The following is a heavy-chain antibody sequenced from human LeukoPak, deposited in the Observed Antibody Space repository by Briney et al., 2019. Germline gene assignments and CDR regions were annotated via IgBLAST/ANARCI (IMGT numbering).Heavy chain of an antibody. CDR3: ARDRVVVATTTPPYWYFDL. CDR1: GFTFSNYW. CDR2: IKQDGSEK. Sequence: PGGSLRLSCATSGFTFSNYWMSWVRQAPGKGLEWVANIKQDGSEKYYVDSVKGRFTISRDNAKNSLYLQMNSPRVEGTALYYCARDRVVVATTTPPYWYFDLWGRGTRVTVSS. J-gene: IGHJ2*01. D-gene: IGHD2-15*01. V-gene: IGHV3-7*03.